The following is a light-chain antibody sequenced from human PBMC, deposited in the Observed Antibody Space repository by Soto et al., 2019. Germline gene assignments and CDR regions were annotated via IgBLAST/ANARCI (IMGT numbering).Light chain of an antibody. CDR3: QQYNSYQYT. V-gene: IGKV1-5*01. CDR1: QSISSW. CDR2: DAC. Sequence: DIQMTKSPSTLSASVGDRVTITCRASQSISSWLAWYQQKPGKAPKLLIYDACSLESGAPSTFSGSVSGTGFALTIISLQTGDFAPYYGQQYNSYQYTCGQGTKLEIK. J-gene: IGKJ2*01.